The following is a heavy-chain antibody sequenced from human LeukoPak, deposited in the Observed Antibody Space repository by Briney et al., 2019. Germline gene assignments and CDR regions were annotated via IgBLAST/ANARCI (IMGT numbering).Heavy chain of an antibody. CDR2: ISGSGGST. CDR1: GYTFSNDA. Sequence: GGSLRLSCAASGYTFSNDAMSWARQAPGKGLEWVSAISGSGGSTYYADSVKGRFTISRDNSKNTLYLQMNSLRAEDTAVYYCTDGTIWLPLDGWGERTLVTVSS. V-gene: IGHV3-23*01. CDR3: TDGTIWLPLDG. J-gene: IGHJ4*02. D-gene: IGHD5-18*01.